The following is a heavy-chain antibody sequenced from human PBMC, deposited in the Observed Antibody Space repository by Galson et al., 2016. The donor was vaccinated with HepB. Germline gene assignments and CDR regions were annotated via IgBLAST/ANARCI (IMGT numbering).Heavy chain of an antibody. CDR3: ARVLGSYQSFDY. D-gene: IGHD1-26*01. J-gene: IGHJ4*02. CDR1: GFTFSSYW. CDR2: TNSDGSGT. V-gene: IGHV3-74*01. Sequence: SLRLSCAASGFTFSSYWMHWVRQAPGKGLVWVSRTNSDGSGTSYADSVKGRFTISRDNAKNTLYLQMNSLRAEDTAVYYCARVLGSYQSFDYWGQGTLVTVSS.